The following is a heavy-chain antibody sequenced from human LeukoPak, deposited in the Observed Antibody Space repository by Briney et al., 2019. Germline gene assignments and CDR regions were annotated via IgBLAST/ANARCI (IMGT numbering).Heavy chain of an antibody. V-gene: IGHV3-23*01. Sequence: GGSLRLSCAASGFTFDTNAMNWVRQAPGKGLKWVSTISATGAVTYFTDSVKGRFTISRDNSKSTLYLQMNSLRAEDTAVYYCAKTGRTEDYGMDVWGQGTTVTVSS. J-gene: IGHJ6*02. CDR3: AKTGRTEDYGMDV. D-gene: IGHD2-2*01. CDR2: ISATGAVT. CDR1: GFTFDTNA.